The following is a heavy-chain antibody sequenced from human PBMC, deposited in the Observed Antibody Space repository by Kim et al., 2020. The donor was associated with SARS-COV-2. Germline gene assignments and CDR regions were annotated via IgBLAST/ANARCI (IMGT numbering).Heavy chain of an antibody. D-gene: IGHD3-10*01. CDR2: INAGNGNT. J-gene: IGHJ4*02. V-gene: IGHV1-3*01. CDR3: ARGAPLQPSYGSGWTLDY. Sequence: ASVKVSCKASGYTFTSYAMHWVRQAPGQRLEWMGWINAGNGNTKYSQKFQGRVTITRDTSASTAYMELSSLRSEDTAVYYCARGAPLQPSYGSGWTLDYWGQGTLVTVSS. CDR1: GYTFTSYA.